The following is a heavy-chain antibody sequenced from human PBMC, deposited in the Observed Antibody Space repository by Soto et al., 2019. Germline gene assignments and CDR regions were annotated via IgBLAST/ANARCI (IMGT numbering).Heavy chain of an antibody. D-gene: IGHD3-10*01. J-gene: IGHJ6*02. CDR3: AKDMRVSGNSYIYGMDV. Sequence: EVQLVESGGGLVQPGGSLRLSCVASGFTFSSYAMSWVRQAPGKGLEWVSTISASGGSTYHADSVKGRFTISRDNSKNTLYLQMNSLRDEDTAAYYCAKDMRVSGNSYIYGMDVWGQGTTVTVS. CDR2: ISASGGST. CDR1: GFTFSSYA. V-gene: IGHV3-23*04.